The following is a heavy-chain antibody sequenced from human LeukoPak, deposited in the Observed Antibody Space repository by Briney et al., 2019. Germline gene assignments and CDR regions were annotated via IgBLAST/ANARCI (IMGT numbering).Heavy chain of an antibody. Sequence: SETLSLTCTVSGGSISSYYWSWIRQPPGKGLEWIGYIYYSGSTNYNPSLKSRVTISVDTPKNQFSLKLSSVTAADTAVYYCARAHSSGYYVDWGQGTLVTVSS. D-gene: IGHD3-22*01. CDR2: IYYSGST. CDR1: GGSISSYY. V-gene: IGHV4-59*01. J-gene: IGHJ4*02. CDR3: ARAHSSGYYVD.